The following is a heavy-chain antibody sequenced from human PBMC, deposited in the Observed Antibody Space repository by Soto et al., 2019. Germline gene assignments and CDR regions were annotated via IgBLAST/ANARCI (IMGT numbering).Heavy chain of an antibody. CDR1: GFTFSSYS. CDR3: ARPLDYGDYDHYGMDV. CDR2: ISSSRSYI. D-gene: IGHD4-17*01. Sequence: EVQLVESGGGLVKPGGSLRLSCAASGFTFSSYSMNWVRQAPGKGLEWVSSISSSRSYIYYADSVKGRFTISRDNAKNSLYLQMNSLRAEDTAVYYCARPLDYGDYDHYGMDVWGQGTTVTVSS. J-gene: IGHJ6*02. V-gene: IGHV3-21*01.